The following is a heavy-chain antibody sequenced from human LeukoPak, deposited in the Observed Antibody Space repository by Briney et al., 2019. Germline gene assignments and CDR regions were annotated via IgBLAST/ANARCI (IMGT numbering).Heavy chain of an antibody. J-gene: IGHJ4*02. D-gene: IGHD3-16*01. V-gene: IGHV1-2*02. CDR3: ARGDIGSVDY. CDR1: GYTFTGYY. Sequence: GASVKVSCKASGYTFTGYYMHWVRQAPGQGLEWMGWIEPNSGDTNYAQKFQGRVTMTRDTSISTAYMELSRLRSDDTAVYYCARGDIGSVDYWGQGTLVTVSS. CDR2: IEPNSGDT.